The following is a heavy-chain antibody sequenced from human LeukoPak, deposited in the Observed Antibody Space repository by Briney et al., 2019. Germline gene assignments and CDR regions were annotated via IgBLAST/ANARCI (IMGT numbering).Heavy chain of an antibody. J-gene: IGHJ4*02. V-gene: IGHV4-59*08. D-gene: IGHD1-26*01. CDR2: IDYSGST. CDR1: GDSISTYS. CDR3: ARGVVGATAFAY. Sequence: SETLSLTCTVSGDSISTYSWSWIRQPPGKGLEWIGYIDYSGSTAYNPSLNGRVAVSLDASKNQFSLKLRSVTAADTAVYYCARGVVGATAFAYWGQGTVVTASS.